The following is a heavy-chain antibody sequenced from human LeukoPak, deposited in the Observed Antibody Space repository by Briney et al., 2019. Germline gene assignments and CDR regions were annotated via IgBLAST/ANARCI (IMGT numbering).Heavy chain of an antibody. CDR2: ISGSGGST. CDR1: GFTFSSYA. V-gene: IGHV3-23*01. CDR3: AKGGSSSYYYYYGMDV. Sequence: PGGSLRLSCAASGFTFSSYAMSWVRQAPGKGLEWVSAISGSGGSTYYADSVKGRFTISRDNSKNTLYLQMNSLRAEDTAVYYCAKGGSSSYYYYYGMDVWGQGTTVTVSS. D-gene: IGHD6-6*01. J-gene: IGHJ6*02.